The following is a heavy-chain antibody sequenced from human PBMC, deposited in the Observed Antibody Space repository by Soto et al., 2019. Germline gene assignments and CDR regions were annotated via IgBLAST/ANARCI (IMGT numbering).Heavy chain of an antibody. J-gene: IGHJ5*01. CDR1: GGSISVYY. CDR3: ASSTFFPDSRGYHFKNLDS. D-gene: IGHD3-22*01. CDR2: IYDSGSP. V-gene: IGHV4-59*01. Sequence: PSETLSLTCTISGGSISVYYWSWIRQPPGQALEWIGYIYDSGSPYYNPALRSRVMISADTSKHQISLKVTSVTAADTAMYYFASSTFFPDSRGYHFKNLDSWGQGTLVTVSS.